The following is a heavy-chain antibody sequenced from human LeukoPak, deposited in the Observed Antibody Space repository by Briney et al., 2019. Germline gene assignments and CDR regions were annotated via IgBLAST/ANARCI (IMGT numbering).Heavy chain of an antibody. CDR1: GGSISSGDYF. Sequence: TSQTLSLTCTVSGGSISSGDYFWSWIRQPPGKGLEWIGYIYYTGSTYYNPSLKSRVTISVGTSKNQFSLKLSSVTAADTAVYYCARYTSGQYYFDYWGQGTLVTVSS. CDR2: IYYTGST. D-gene: IGHD6-19*01. V-gene: IGHV4-30-4*01. J-gene: IGHJ4*02. CDR3: ARYTSGQYYFDY.